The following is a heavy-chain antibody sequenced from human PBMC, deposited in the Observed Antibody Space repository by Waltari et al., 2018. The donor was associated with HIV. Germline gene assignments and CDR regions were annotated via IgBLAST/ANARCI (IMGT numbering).Heavy chain of an antibody. D-gene: IGHD2-21*01. J-gene: IGHJ6*02. CDR3: ARGVAFGGYYYGMDV. V-gene: IGHV4-59*01. Sequence: QVQLQESGPGLVKPSETLSLTCTVSGGSISSYYWSWIRQPPGKGLAWFGYIYYSGRTNYNPSLKSRVTISVDTSKNQFSLKLSSVTAADTAVYYCARGVAFGGYYYGMDVWGQGTTVTVSS. CDR1: GGSISSYY. CDR2: IYYSGRT.